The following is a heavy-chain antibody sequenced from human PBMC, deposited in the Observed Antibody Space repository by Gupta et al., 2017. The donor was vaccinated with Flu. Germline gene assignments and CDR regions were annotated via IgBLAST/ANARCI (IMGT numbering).Heavy chain of an antibody. J-gene: IGHJ4*02. CDR2: IHHSEGD. V-gene: IGHV4-38-2*02. CDR3: AGELRSGCGGDCTPH. CDR1: GFSVRSAYY. D-gene: IGHD2-21*02. Sequence: QVQLQESGPGLVEPSETLSPTCDVSGFSVRSAYYWAWIRPPPGKGLEWIGNIHHSEGDSYYMSLMRRVTISTDTSKNHFSPKLYSVTAAATAVYYCAGELRSGCGGDCTPHWGQGTLVTVSS.